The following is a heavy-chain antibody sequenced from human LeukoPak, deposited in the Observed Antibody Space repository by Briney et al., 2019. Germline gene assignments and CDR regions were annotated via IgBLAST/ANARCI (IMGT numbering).Heavy chain of an antibody. Sequence: ASVKVSCKASGYTLTGYYVHWVRQAPGQGLEWMGWINPNSGDTNYAQKFQARVTMTRDTSISTAYMELSRLRSDDTAVYYCARLGGNINSPYGNWFDPWGQGTLVTVSS. CDR1: GYTLTGYY. CDR3: ARLGGNINSPYGNWFDP. J-gene: IGHJ5*02. CDR2: INPNSGDT. V-gene: IGHV1-2*02. D-gene: IGHD2/OR15-2a*01.